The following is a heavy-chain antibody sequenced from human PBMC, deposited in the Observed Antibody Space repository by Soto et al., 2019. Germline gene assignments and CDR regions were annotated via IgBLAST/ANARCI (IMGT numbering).Heavy chain of an antibody. Sequence: GVSLRRSCAAAGFTFSNYGMHWVRQAPGKGLEWVAIIWHDGNNKYYADSVRGRFIISRDNSKNRLYLQMNSLRAEDTAVYYCASDLVGASDSYGLDVWGQGTPVTV. CDR1: GFTFSNYG. D-gene: IGHD1-26*01. CDR2: IWHDGNNK. V-gene: IGHV3-33*01. CDR3: ASDLVGASDSYGLDV. J-gene: IGHJ6*02.